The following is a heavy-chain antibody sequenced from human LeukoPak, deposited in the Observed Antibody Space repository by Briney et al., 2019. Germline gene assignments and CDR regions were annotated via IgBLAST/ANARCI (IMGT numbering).Heavy chain of an antibody. V-gene: IGHV3-23*01. CDR1: GFTFSRNV. CDR2: ITGDGTTT. J-gene: IGHJ4*02. CDR3: AKMHGYFDY. Sequence: GGSLRLSCVASGFTFSRNVLHWVRQAPGKGLQWVSAITGDGTTTYYADSVKGRFTISRDNSKNMLYLQMSSLRAEDTAVYYCAKMHGYFDYWGQGALVPVSS.